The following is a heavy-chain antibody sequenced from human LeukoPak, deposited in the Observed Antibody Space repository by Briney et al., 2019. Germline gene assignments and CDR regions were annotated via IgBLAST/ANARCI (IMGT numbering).Heavy chain of an antibody. CDR1: GFTFSSYG. CDR2: IRYDGSNK. V-gene: IGHV3-30*02. J-gene: IGHJ4*02. Sequence: AGGSLRLSCAASGFTFSSYGMHWVRQAPGKGLEWVAFIRYDGSNKYYADSVKGRFTISRDNSKNTLYLQMNSLRAEDMALYYCAKDQKWRSSGWYGLDYWGQGTLVTVSS. D-gene: IGHD6-19*01. CDR3: AKDQKWRSSGWYGLDY.